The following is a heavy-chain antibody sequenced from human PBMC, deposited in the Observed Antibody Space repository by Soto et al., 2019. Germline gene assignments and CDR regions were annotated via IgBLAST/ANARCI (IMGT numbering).Heavy chain of an antibody. D-gene: IGHD2-15*01. CDR2: IYYSGST. CDR1: GGPISSSSYY. Sequence: QVQLKESGPGLAKPSETLSLTCTVSGGPISSSSYYWGWIRQPPGKGLEWIGSIYYSGSTYYNPSLKSRVTISVDTSKNQFSLKLSSVTAADTAVYYCARGAAVVTSTECDWFDPWGQGTLVTVSS. V-gene: IGHV4-39*01. CDR3: ARGAAVVTSTECDWFDP. J-gene: IGHJ5*02.